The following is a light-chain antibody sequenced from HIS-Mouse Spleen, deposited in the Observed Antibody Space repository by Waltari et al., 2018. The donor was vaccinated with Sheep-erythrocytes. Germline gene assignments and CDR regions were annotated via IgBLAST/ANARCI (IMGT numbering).Light chain of an antibody. Sequence: AIQLTQSPSSLSASVGDRVTITCRASQGISSALAWYQQKPGKAPKLLIYVASSLESGVPSRVSGSGSGTDFTLTISSLQPEDFATYYCQQFNNYPRTFGQGTKVEIK. CDR3: QQFNNYPRT. V-gene: IGKV1D-13*01. CDR1: QGISSA. J-gene: IGKJ1*01. CDR2: VAS.